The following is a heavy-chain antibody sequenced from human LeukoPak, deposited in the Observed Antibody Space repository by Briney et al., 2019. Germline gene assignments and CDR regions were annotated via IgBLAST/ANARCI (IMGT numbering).Heavy chain of an antibody. J-gene: IGHJ6*03. V-gene: IGHV1-2*02. Sequence: ASVKVSCKASGYTFTGYYMHWVRQAPGQGLEWMGWSNPNSGGTNYAQKFQDRVTMTRDTSISTAYMELSRLRSDDTAVYYCARDHSSDPFYYYYYMDVWGKGTTVTVSS. CDR1: GYTFTGYY. CDR2: SNPNSGGT. CDR3: ARDHSSDPFYYYYYMDV.